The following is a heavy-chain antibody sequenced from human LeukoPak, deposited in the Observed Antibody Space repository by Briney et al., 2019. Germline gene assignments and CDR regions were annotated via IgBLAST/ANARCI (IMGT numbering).Heavy chain of an antibody. CDR1: GFTFSSCA. J-gene: IGHJ4*02. CDR2: INASGGST. V-gene: IGHV3-23*01. CDR3: ARGYSYGPSDY. D-gene: IGHD5-18*01. Sequence: GGSLRLSCAASGFTFSSCAMNWVRQAPGKGLEWVSSINASGGSTYYADSVKGRFTISRDNANNSLYLQMNSLRAEDTAVYYCARGYSYGPSDYWGQGTLVTVSS.